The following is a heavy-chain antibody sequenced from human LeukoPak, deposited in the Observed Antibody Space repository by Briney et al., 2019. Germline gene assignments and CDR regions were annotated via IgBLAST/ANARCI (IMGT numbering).Heavy chain of an antibody. CDR2: IYYSGST. D-gene: IGHD3-10*01. Sequence: SETLSLTCTVSGGSISSSSYYWGWIRQPPGKGLEWIGSIYYSGSTNYNPSLKSRVTISVDKSKNQFSLKLSSVTAADTAVYYCASHRITMVRGVIREYYFDYWGQGTLVTVSS. CDR1: GGSISSSSYY. V-gene: IGHV4-39*07. CDR3: ASHRITMVRGVIREYYFDY. J-gene: IGHJ4*02.